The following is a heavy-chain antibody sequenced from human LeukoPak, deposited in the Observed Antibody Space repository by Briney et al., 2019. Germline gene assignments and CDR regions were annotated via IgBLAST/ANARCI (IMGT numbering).Heavy chain of an antibody. CDR1: GGSISSSSYY. Sequence: SETLSLTCTVSGGSISSSSYYWGWIRQPPGKGLEWIGSIYYSGSTYYNPSLKSRVTISVDTSKNQFSLKLSTVTAADTAVYYCAREKNWFDPWGQGTLVTVSS. CDR2: IYYSGST. V-gene: IGHV4-39*07. J-gene: IGHJ5*02. CDR3: AREKNWFDP.